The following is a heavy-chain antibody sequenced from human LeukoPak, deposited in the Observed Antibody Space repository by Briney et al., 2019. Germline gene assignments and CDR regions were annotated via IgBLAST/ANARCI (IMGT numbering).Heavy chain of an antibody. D-gene: IGHD6-13*01. CDR3: ARATRIAAAGYNAAFDI. V-gene: IGHV1-46*01. Sequence: ASVKVSCTASGYTFTSYYMHWVRQAPGQGLEWMGIINPSGGSTSYAQKFQGRVTMTRDTSTSTVYMELSSLRSEDTAVYYCARATRIAAAGYNAAFDISGQGTMVTVSS. CDR1: GYTFTSYY. J-gene: IGHJ3*02. CDR2: INPSGGST.